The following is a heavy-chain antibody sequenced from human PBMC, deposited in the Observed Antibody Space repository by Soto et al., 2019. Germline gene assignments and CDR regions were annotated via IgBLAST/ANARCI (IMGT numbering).Heavy chain of an antibody. Sequence: PSETLSLTCAVSGGSISSGGYSWSWIRQPPGKGLEWIGYIYHSGSTYYNPSLKSRVTISVDRSKNQFSLKLSSVTAADTAVYYCARDVVRGGYAFDIWGQGTMVNVSS. D-gene: IGHD3-10*01. CDR2: IYHSGST. J-gene: IGHJ3*02. CDR1: GGSISSGGYS. V-gene: IGHV4-30-2*01. CDR3: ARDVVRGGYAFDI.